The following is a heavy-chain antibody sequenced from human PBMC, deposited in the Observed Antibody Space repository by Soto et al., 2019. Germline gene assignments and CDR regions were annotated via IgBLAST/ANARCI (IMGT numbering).Heavy chain of an antibody. CDR3: ATVLGRWWVNWFDP. J-gene: IGHJ5*02. CDR1: GYTLTELS. Sequence: ASVKVSCKVSGYTLTELSMHWVRQAPGKGLEWMGGFDPEDGETIYAQKFQGRVTMTEDTSTDTAYMELSSLRSEDTAVYYCATVLGRWWVNWFDPWGQGTLVTVSS. D-gene: IGHD2-15*01. CDR2: FDPEDGET. V-gene: IGHV1-24*01.